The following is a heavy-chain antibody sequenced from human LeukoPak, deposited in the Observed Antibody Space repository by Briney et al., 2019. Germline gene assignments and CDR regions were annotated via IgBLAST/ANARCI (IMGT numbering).Heavy chain of an antibody. J-gene: IGHJ4*02. Sequence: GGSLRLSCAASGFTFSSYAMHWVRQAPGKGLEWVSGISGSGGSTYYADSVKGRFTISRDNSKNMLYLQMNSLRAEDTAVYYCAKNVRSSGWYLDYWGQGTLVTVS. CDR2: ISGSGGST. CDR1: GFTFSSYA. CDR3: AKNVRSSGWYLDY. V-gene: IGHV3-23*01. D-gene: IGHD6-19*01.